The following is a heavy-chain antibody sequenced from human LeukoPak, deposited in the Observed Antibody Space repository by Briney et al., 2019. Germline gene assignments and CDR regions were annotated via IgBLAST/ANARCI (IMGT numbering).Heavy chain of an antibody. V-gene: IGHV3-9*01. J-gene: IGHJ4*02. CDR3: ARASPYDSSGYYPSFGY. D-gene: IGHD3-22*01. CDR2: IIWNSGTI. Sequence: GGSLRLSCAASGFRFDDYAMHWVRQAPGKGLEWVSGIIWNSGTIVYADSVKGRFTISRDNAKNSLYLQMNSLRAEDTAVYYCARASPYDSSGYYPSFGYWGQGTLVTVSS. CDR1: GFRFDDYA.